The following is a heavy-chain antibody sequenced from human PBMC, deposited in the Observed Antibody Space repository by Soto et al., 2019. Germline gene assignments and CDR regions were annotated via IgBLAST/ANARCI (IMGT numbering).Heavy chain of an antibody. CDR1: GFTFSSYD. CDR2: IGSAGDT. D-gene: IGHD3-10*01. J-gene: IGHJ6*02. Sequence: GGSLRLSCAASGFTFSSYDMHWVRQVTGKGLEWVSGIGSAGDTYYPGSVKGRFTISRENAKNSLYLQMNSLRAGDTAVYYCARVPSGSLSSDYYYGMDVWGQGTTVTVSS. CDR3: ARVPSGSLSSDYYYGMDV. V-gene: IGHV3-13*04.